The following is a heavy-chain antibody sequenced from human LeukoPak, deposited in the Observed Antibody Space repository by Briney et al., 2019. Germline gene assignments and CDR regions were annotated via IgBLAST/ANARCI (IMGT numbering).Heavy chain of an antibody. CDR3: ARELAYYYGSGSYNWFDP. CDR2: ISSSSSYI. J-gene: IGHJ5*02. Sequence: GGSLRLSCAASGFTFSSYSMNWVRQAPGKGLEWVSSISSSSSYIYYADSVKGRFTISRDNAKNSLYLQMNSLRAEDTAVYYCARELAYYYGSGSYNWFDPWGQGTLVTVSS. CDR1: GFTFSSYS. V-gene: IGHV3-21*01. D-gene: IGHD3-10*01.